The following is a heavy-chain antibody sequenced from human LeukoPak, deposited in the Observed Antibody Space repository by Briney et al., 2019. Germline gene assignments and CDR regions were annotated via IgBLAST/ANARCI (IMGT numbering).Heavy chain of an antibody. D-gene: IGHD6-13*01. CDR3: ARVVADLAAAGPYFDY. V-gene: IGHV1-2*02. Sequence: GASVKVSCKASGYTFTDSYMHWVRQAPGQGLEWMGWINPNSGGTNYAQKFQGRVTMTRDTSISTAYMELSRLRSDDTAVYYCARVVADLAAAGPYFDYWGQGTLVTVSS. J-gene: IGHJ4*02. CDR2: INPNSGGT. CDR1: GYTFTDSY.